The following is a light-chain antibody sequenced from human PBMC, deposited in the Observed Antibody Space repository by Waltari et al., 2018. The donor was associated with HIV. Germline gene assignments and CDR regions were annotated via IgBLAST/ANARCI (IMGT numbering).Light chain of an antibody. Sequence: EIVLTQSPATLSLSPGERATVSCRASQSVRSHLAWYQHKLGQSPRLLIYVASNSASGIPARCSGSGSGTDFTLTISSLEPEDCAIYYCGQRANWPSITFGQGTRLEIK. J-gene: IGKJ5*01. CDR3: GQRANWPSIT. CDR2: VAS. V-gene: IGKV3-11*01. CDR1: QSVRSH.